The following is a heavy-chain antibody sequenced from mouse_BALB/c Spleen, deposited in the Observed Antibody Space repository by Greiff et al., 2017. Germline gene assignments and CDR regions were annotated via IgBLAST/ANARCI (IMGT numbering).Heavy chain of an antibody. CDR2: IYPGNVNT. CDR3: ARPYDYGRAWFAY. D-gene: IGHD2-4*01. CDR1: GFNIKDYY. Sequence: VQLQQSGAELVRSGASVKLSCTASGFNIKDYYIHWVKQRPGQGLEWIGWIYPGNVNTKYNEKFKGKATLTADKSSSTAYMQLSSLTSEDSAVYFCARPYDYGRAWFAYWGQGTLVTVSA. J-gene: IGHJ3*01. V-gene: IGHV1S56*01.